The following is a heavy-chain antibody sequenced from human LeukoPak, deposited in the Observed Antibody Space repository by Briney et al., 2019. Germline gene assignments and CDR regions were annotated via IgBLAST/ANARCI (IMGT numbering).Heavy chain of an antibody. CDR1: GYTFTGYY. Sequence: GASVKVSCKASGYTFTGYYMHWVRQAPGQGLEWMGWINPNSGGTQYAQRFQGRVTMTRDTSITTAYMELSSLTSDDTAVYYCAGVYSGYENFDYWGQGTLVTVSS. D-gene: IGHD5-12*01. CDR2: INPNSGGT. CDR3: AGVYSGYENFDY. J-gene: IGHJ4*02. V-gene: IGHV1-2*02.